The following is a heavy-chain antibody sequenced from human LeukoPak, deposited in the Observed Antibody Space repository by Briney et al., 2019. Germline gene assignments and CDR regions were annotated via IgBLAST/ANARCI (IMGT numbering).Heavy chain of an antibody. CDR3: ARNWNDVENYNY. CDR2: ISASDGET. J-gene: IGHJ4*02. CDR1: GYSFGAYG. V-gene: IGHV1-18*04. Sequence: ASVKVSCKASGYSFGAYGISWVRQAPGQGLEWVGWISASDGETRYAQKFQGRVSMTTDTSTTTAYMELRGLRSDDTAVYFCARNWNDVENYNYWGQGTLVTVSS. D-gene: IGHD1-1*01.